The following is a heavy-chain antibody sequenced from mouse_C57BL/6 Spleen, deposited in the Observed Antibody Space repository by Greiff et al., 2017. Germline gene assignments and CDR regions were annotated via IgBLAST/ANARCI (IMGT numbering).Heavy chain of an antibody. CDR2: IDPSASEP. Sequence: FPLQPPFSSLFRPLSSFTLSFPSSFSTFTIYCMPCLTQRPLQGLEWIGNIDPSASEPHYNQKFKDKATLTVDTSSSTAYMQLSSLTSEDSAVYYCARLNHRREYFDVWGTGTTVTVSS. V-gene: IGHV1-52*01. J-gene: IGHJ1*03. CDR1: FSTFTIYC. CDR3: ARLNHRREYFDV.